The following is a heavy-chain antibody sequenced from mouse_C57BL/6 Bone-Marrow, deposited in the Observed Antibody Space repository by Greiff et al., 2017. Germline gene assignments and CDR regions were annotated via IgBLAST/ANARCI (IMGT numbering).Heavy chain of an antibody. CDR2: ISSGSSTI. J-gene: IGHJ1*03. CDR3: ARGTVVATFYWYFDV. CDR1: GFTFSDYG. Sequence: EVKLQESGGGLVKPGGSLKLSCAASGFTFSDYGMHWVRQAPEKGLEWVAYISSGSSTIYYADTVKGRFTISRDNAKNTLFLQMTSLRSEDTAMYYCARGTVVATFYWYFDVWGTGTTVTVSS. V-gene: IGHV5-17*01. D-gene: IGHD1-1*01.